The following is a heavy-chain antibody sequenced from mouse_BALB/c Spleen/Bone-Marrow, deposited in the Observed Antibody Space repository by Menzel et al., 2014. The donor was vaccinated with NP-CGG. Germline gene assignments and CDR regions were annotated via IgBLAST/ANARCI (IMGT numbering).Heavy chain of an antibody. J-gene: IGHJ2*01. V-gene: IGHV1-69*01. CDR3: AREWYGYLYFHY. CDR1: GYTFTDYW. CDR2: IDTSDSYT. D-gene: IGHD2-2*01. Sequence: QGQLKHSGAELVMPGASVKMSCKASGYTFTDYWMHWVKQRPGQGLEWIGAIDTSDSYTSYNQKFKGKATLTVDESSSTAYMQLSSLTSEDSAFYYCAREWYGYLYFHYWRQGTTLPVSS.